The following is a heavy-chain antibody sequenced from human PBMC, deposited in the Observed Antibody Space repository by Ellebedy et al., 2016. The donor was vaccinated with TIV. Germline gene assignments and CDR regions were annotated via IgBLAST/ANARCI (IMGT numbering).Heavy chain of an antibody. J-gene: IGHJ4*02. CDR2: VYHNGNT. CDR3: ARAPLWLGERGMYYNY. D-gene: IGHD3-10*01. Sequence: MPSETLSLTCTVSGDSMKPNNWWTWVRQSPKKGLEWIGEVYHNGNTKCNPSLKSRVTISVDKSKNEFSLRLTSVTAADTAMYYCARAPLWLGERGMYYNYWGQGIRVTVSS. CDR1: GDSMKPNNW. V-gene: IGHV4-4*02.